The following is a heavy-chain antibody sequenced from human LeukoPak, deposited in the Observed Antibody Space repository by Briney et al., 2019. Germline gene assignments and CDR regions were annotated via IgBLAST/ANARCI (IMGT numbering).Heavy chain of an antibody. CDR3: ARGGVRDDFSGYYFDY. J-gene: IGHJ4*02. Sequence: SVKVSCKASGGTFSSYAISWVRQAPGQGLEWMGRIIPILGIANYAQKFQGRVTITADKSTSTAYMELSSLRSEDTATYYCARGGVRDDFSGYYFDYWGQGALVTVSS. CDR2: IIPILGIA. CDR1: GGTFSSYA. V-gene: IGHV1-69*04. D-gene: IGHD3-22*01.